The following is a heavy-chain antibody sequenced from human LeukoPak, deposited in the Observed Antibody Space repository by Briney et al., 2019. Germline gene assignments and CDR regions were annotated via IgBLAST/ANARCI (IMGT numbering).Heavy chain of an antibody. D-gene: IGHD3-10*01. CDR2: ISYDGSNE. CDR1: GVTFSRCA. Sequence: WGSLRLSCAASGVTFSRCAMYWVCQAPGEGLERVAVISYDGSNEYHADSVKGRFAISRDNSKNTLYLQMNSLRGEDTAVYYCARRGVLWFGELFYYGMDVWGQGTTVTVSS. CDR3: ARRGVLWFGELFYYGMDV. J-gene: IGHJ6*02. V-gene: IGHV3-30*09.